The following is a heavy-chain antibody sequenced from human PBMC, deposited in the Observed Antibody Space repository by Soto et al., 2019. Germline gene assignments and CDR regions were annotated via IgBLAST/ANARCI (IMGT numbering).Heavy chain of an antibody. CDR3: AVAMVREILIFESSGMHV. Sequence: QVQLVQSGAEVKKPGSSVKVSCKTSGGTFNNYAISWVRQAPGQGLEWMGGLIPNFDTPNYAQKFQDRLTIIPDESTSTVSMELRSLRSDDTAVYYCAVAMVREILIFESSGMHVWGQGTTVTVSS. CDR1: GGTFNNYA. V-gene: IGHV1-69*01. J-gene: IGHJ6*02. CDR2: LIPNFDTP. D-gene: IGHD3-10*01.